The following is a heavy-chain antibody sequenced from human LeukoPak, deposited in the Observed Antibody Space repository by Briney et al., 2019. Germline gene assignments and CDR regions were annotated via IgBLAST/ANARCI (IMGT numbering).Heavy chain of an antibody. J-gene: IGHJ6*03. V-gene: IGHV3-23*01. CDR2: ISGSGGST. CDR3: GKTKDNLVGTFCGDYV. D-gene: IGHD2-15*01. CDR1: GFTFSSYA. Sequence: GGSLRLSFGAPGFTFSSYAMSGVRQAPGKGLEWVSAISGSGGSTYYADSVKGRFTISIDNSKNTRYLLMNSLRAEDTAVYYCGKTKDNLVGTFCGDYVQGNGTTVSV.